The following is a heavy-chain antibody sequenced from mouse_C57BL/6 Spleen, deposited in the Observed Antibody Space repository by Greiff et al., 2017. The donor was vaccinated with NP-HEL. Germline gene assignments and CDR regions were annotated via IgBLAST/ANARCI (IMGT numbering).Heavy chain of an antibody. D-gene: IGHD2-12*01. Sequence: SGPELVKPGASVKIPCKASGYTFTDYNMDWVKQSHGKSLEWIGDINPNNGGTIYNQKFKGKATLTVDKSSSTAYMELRSLTSEDTAVYYCARSHSSWFAYWGQGTLVTVSA. CDR3: ARSHSSWFAY. J-gene: IGHJ3*01. CDR1: GYTFTDYN. CDR2: INPNNGGT. V-gene: IGHV1-18*01.